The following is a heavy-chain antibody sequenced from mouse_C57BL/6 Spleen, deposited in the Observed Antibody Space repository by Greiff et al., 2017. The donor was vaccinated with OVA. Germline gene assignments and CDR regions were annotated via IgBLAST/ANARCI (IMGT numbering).Heavy chain of an antibody. CDR2: IYPGDGDT. V-gene: IGHV1-80*01. D-gene: IGHD1-1*01. J-gene: IGHJ2*01. CDR3: ARGGYYGSSDYFDY. Sequence: QVQLKQSGAELVKPGASVKISCKASGYAFSSYWMNWVKQRPGKGLEWIGQIYPGDGDTNYNGKFKGKATLTADKSSSTAYMQLSSLTSEDSAVYFCARGGYYGSSDYFDYWGQGTTLTVSS. CDR1: GYAFSSYW.